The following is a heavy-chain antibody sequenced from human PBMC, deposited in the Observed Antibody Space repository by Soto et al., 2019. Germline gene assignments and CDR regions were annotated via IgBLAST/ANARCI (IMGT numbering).Heavy chain of an antibody. CDR2: ISGSGGST. V-gene: IGHV3-23*01. J-gene: IGHJ4*02. CDR3: AKDRHLLRFLEWLLLPYFDY. Sequence: GGSLRLSCAASGFTFSSYAMSWVRQAPGKGLEWVSAISGSGGSTYYADSVKGRFTISRDNSKNTLYLQMNSLRAEDTAVYYCAKDRHLLRFLEWLLLPYFDYWGQGTLVTVSS. D-gene: IGHD3-3*01. CDR1: GFTFSSYA.